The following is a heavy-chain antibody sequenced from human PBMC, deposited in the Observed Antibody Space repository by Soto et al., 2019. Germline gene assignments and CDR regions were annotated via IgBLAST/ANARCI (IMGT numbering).Heavy chain of an antibody. D-gene: IGHD3-10*01. J-gene: IGHJ6*02. Sequence: SETLSLTCAVSGGSISSSNWWSWVRQPPGKGLEWIGEIYHSGSTNYNPSLKSRVTISVDKSKNQFSLKLSSVTPEDTAVYYCARDQDYYGSGSYYQADGMDVWGQATTVT. CDR2: IYHSGST. CDR3: ARDQDYYGSGSYYQADGMDV. CDR1: GGSISSSNW. V-gene: IGHV4-4*02.